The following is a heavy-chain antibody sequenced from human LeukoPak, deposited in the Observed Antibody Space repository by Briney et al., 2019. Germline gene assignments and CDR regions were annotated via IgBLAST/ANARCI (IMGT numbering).Heavy chain of an antibody. D-gene: IGHD3-22*01. CDR3: ARTFYCDSSTYPNWFDP. CDR2: ISSSGSTI. J-gene: IGHJ5*02. CDR1: GFTFSSYE. Sequence: PGGSLRLSCAASGFTFSSYEMNWVRQAPGEGLEWVSYISSSGSTIYYADSVKGRFTISRDNAKNSLYLQMNSLTDEDTAVYYCARTFYCDSSTYPNWFDPWGQGTLVTVSS. V-gene: IGHV3-48*03.